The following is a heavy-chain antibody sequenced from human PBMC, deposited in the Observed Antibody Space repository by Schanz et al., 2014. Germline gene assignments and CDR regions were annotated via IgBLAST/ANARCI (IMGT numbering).Heavy chain of an antibody. CDR2: ISGSGIST. CDR3: AKDEDSSPVTTDAFDI. CDR1: GFTFSNYA. Sequence: EVHLVESGGGLAQPGGSLRLSCAASGFTFSNYAMNWVRQAPGKGLEWVSSISGSGISTYSADSVQGRFTISRDNSRNNLYLQRNSLRAEDTAVYYCAKDEDSSPVTTDAFDIWGQGTMVTVSS. V-gene: IGHV3-23*04. J-gene: IGHJ3*02. D-gene: IGHD4-17*01.